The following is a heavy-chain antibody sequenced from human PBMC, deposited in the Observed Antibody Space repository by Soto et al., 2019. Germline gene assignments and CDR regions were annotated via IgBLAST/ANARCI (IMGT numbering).Heavy chain of an antibody. Sequence: EVQLVESGGGLVQPGRSLRLSCAASGFTFDDYAMHWVRQAPGKGLEWVSGISWNSGSIGYADSVKGRFTISRDNAKNSLYLKMNSLRAEDTALYYCAKDRSTVVTAIDYWGQGTLVTVSS. J-gene: IGHJ4*02. CDR2: ISWNSGSI. D-gene: IGHD4-17*01. CDR1: GFTFDDYA. CDR3: AKDRSTVVTAIDY. V-gene: IGHV3-9*01.